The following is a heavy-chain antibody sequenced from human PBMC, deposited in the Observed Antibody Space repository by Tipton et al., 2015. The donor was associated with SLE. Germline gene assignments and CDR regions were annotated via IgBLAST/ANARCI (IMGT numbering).Heavy chain of an antibody. CDR3: AELGMGWYFDL. CDR2: ISYDGSNK. CDR1: GFTFSSYA. V-gene: IGHV3-30-3*01. D-gene: IGHD7-27*01. J-gene: IGHJ2*01. Sequence: SLRLSCAASGFTFSSYAMHWVRQAPGKGLEWVAVISYDGSNKYYADSVKGRFTISRDNAKNSLYLQMNSLRAEDTAVYYCAELGMGWYFDLWGRGTLVTVSS.